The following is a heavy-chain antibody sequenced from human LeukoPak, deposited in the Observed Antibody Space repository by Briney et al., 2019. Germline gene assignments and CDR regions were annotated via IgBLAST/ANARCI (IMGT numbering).Heavy chain of an antibody. CDR1: GGTFSSYA. V-gene: IGHV1-69*13. CDR2: IIPIFDTA. CDR3: ARGFLEWLLYRNWFDP. D-gene: IGHD3-3*01. Sequence: ASLKLSRTASGGTFSSYAISWVGPAPGQAPEWMGGIIPIFDTANNAQKFQGRVTITADESTSTAYMELSSLRSEDTAVYYCARGFLEWLLYRNWFDPWGQGTLVTVSS. J-gene: IGHJ5*02.